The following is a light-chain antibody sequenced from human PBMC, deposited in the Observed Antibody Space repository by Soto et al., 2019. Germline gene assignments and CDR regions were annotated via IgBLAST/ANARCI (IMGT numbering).Light chain of an antibody. V-gene: IGKV1-27*01. CDR1: QGIGKY. CDR3: QKYNTAPLT. J-gene: IGKJ4*01. Sequence: DIQITQSPSSLSASEGDRVTITCRASQGIGKYLAWYQQRPGKVPKLLIYGASTLQSGVPSRFSGSGSGTDFTLTISGLQAEDVATYYCQKYNTAPLTFGGGTKVDIK. CDR2: GAS.